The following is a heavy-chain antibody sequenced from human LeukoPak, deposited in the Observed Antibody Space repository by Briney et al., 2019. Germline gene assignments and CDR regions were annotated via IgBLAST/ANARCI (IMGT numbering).Heavy chain of an antibody. CDR3: ARAIYGSGLDNWFDP. J-gene: IGHJ5*02. CDR2: INAGNGNT. D-gene: IGHD3-10*01. V-gene: IGHV1-3*01. CDR1: GYTITSYA. Sequence: GASVKVSCKASGYTITSYAMHWVRQAPGQRLEWMGWINAGNGNTKYSQKFQGRVTITRDTSASTAYMELSSLRSEDTAVYYCARAIYGSGLDNWFDPWGQGTLVTVSS.